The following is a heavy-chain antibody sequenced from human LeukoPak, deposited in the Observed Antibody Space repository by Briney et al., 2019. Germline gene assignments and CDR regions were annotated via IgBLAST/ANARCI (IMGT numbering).Heavy chain of an antibody. CDR1: GGSISSGSYY. D-gene: IGHD1-26*01. V-gene: IGHV4-30-4*08. CDR2: IYYSGST. Sequence: SETLSLTCTVSGGSISSGSYYWSWIRQPAGKGLEWIGYIYYSGSTYYNPSLKSRVTISVDTSKNQFSLKLSSVTAADTAVYYCARGTHWDDAFDIWGQGTMVTVSS. J-gene: IGHJ3*02. CDR3: ARGTHWDDAFDI.